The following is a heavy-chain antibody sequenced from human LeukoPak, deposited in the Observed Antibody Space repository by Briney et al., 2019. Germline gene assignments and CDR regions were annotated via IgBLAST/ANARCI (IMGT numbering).Heavy chain of an antibody. D-gene: IGHD3-22*01. V-gene: IGHV3-66*02. J-gene: IGHJ4*02. CDR2: IYSGGST. CDR3: ARWMGGYYDSSGYYPGGPFDY. Sequence: GGSLRLSCAASGFTVSYNYMTWVRQAPGKGLEWVSVIYSGGSTYYADSVKGRFTISRDNSKNTLYLQMNSLRAEDTAVYYCARWMGGYYDSSGYYPGGPFDYWGQGTLVTVSS. CDR1: GFTVSYNY.